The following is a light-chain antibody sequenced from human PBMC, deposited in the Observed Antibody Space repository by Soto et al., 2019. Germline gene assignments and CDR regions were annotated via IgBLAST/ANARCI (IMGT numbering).Light chain of an antibody. CDR2: DAS. J-gene: IGKJ1*01. CDR3: QQYNSYPWT. CDR1: QTIFRW. Sequence: DIQMTQSPSTLSASVGDRVTITCRASQTIFRWLAWYQQRPRKAPNLLISDASDLQSGVQSRFSGIGSVAEFTLTIGRLQPDDFATYYCQQYNSYPWTFGQGTKV. V-gene: IGKV1-5*01.